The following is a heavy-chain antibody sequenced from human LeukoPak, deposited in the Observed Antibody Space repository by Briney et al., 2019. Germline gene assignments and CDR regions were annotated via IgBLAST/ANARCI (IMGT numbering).Heavy chain of an antibody. CDR1: GGSISSGGYY. Sequence: SQTLSLTCTVSGGSISSGGYYWSWIRQHPGKGLEWIGYIYYSGSTYYNPSLKSRVTISVDTSKNQFSLKLSSVTAADTAVYYCARAKMTTSVFDIWGQGTMVTVSS. CDR3: ARAKMTTSVFDI. J-gene: IGHJ3*02. CDR2: IYYSGST. D-gene: IGHD5-24*01. V-gene: IGHV4-31*03.